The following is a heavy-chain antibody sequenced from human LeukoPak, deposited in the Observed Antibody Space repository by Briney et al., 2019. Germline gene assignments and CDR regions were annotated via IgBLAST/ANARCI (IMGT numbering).Heavy chain of an antibody. CDR1: GGSISGYY. CDR2: VDYSGST. Sequence: SETLSLTCTVSGGSISGYYWSWIRQPPGKELEWIGNVDYSGSTRYNPSLKSRATMSLDSSKNQFSLRLTSVTAADMAVYYCAMQVGIYGDYNNWFDPWGQGARVTVSS. V-gene: IGHV4-59*08. J-gene: IGHJ5*02. CDR3: AMQVGIYGDYNNWFDP. D-gene: IGHD4-17*01.